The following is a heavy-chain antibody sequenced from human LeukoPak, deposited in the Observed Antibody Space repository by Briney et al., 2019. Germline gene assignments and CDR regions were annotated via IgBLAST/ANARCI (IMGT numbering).Heavy chain of an antibody. Sequence: SETLSLTCAVYGGSFSGYYWSWIRQPPGKGLEWIGEINHSGSTNYNPSLKSRVTISVDTSKNQFSLKLSSVTAADTAVYYCARGLPRRVPGVLNNWFDPWGQGTLVTVSS. V-gene: IGHV4-34*01. J-gene: IGHJ5*02. D-gene: IGHD3-10*01. CDR3: ARGLPRRVPGVLNNWFDP. CDR1: GGSFSGYY. CDR2: INHSGST.